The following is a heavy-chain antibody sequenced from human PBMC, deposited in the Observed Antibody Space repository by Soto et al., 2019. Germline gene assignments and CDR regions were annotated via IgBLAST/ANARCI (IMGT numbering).Heavy chain of an antibody. Sequence: LRLSCAASGFTFSSYGMHWVRQAPGKGLEWVAVISYDESNKYYADSVKGRFTISRDNSKNTLYLQMNSLRAEDTAVYYCAKDLSSSGRDRMDVWGQGTTVTVSS. CDR2: ISYDESNK. CDR3: AKDLSSSGRDRMDV. J-gene: IGHJ6*02. CDR1: GFTFSSYG. V-gene: IGHV3-30*18. D-gene: IGHD6-6*01.